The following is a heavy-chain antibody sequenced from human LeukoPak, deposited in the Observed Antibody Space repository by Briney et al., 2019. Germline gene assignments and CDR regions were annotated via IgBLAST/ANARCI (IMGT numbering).Heavy chain of an antibody. J-gene: IGHJ4*02. CDR2: ISYDGSNK. Sequence: GGSLRLSCAASGFTFSSYAMHWVRQAPGKGLEWVAVISYDGSNKYYADSVKGRFTISRDNSKNTLYLQMNSLRAEDTAVYYCAREKEQWLVFDYRGQGTLVTVSS. CDR3: AREKEQWLVFDY. CDR1: GFTFSSYA. D-gene: IGHD6-19*01. V-gene: IGHV3-30*04.